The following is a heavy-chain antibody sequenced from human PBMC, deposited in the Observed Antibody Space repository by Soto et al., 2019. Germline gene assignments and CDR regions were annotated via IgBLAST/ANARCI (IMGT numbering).Heavy chain of an antibody. J-gene: IGHJ6*02. CDR2: IYYSGST. D-gene: IGHD6-13*01. CDR3: ARNRIAAAGSLLNYYYYGMDV. CDR1: GGSISSSSYY. Sequence: QLQLQESGPGLVKPSETLSLTCTVSGGSISSSSYYWGWIRQPPGKGLEWIGSIYYSGSTYYNPSLKSRVTISVDTSKNQFSLKLSSVTAADTAVYYCARNRIAAAGSLLNYYYYGMDVWGQGTTVTVSS. V-gene: IGHV4-39*01.